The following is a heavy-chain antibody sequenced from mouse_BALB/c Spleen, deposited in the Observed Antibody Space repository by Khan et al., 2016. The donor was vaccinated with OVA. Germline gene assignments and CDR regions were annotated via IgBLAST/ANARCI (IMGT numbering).Heavy chain of an antibody. D-gene: IGHD6-2*01. CDR2: INTYTGEP. CDR3: ARISSYWYSDV. CDR1: GYTFTNYG. Sequence: QIQLVQSGPELKKPGETVKISCKASGYTFTNYGMNWVKQAPGKGLKWMGWINTYTGEPTYADDFKGRFVSSLEPSPSTAYLQISNLKNEDMTTYFCARISSYWYSDVWGTGTTVTVSS. V-gene: IGHV9-1*02. J-gene: IGHJ1*03.